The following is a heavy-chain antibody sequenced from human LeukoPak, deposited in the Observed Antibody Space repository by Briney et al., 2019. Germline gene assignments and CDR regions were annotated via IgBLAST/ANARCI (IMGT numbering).Heavy chain of an antibody. Sequence: ASVKVSCKASGYTFTGYYMHWVRQAPGQGLEWMGWINPNSGGTNYAQKFQGRVTITADESTSTAYMELSSLRSEDTAVYYCAREGERWWFDPWGQGTLVTVSS. V-gene: IGHV1-2*02. CDR1: GYTFTGYY. D-gene: IGHD3-16*01. CDR2: INPNSGGT. J-gene: IGHJ5*02. CDR3: AREGERWWFDP.